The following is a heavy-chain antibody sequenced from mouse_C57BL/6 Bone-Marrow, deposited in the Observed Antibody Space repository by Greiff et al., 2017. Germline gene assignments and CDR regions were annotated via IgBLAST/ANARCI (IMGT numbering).Heavy chain of an antibody. J-gene: IGHJ4*01. V-gene: IGHV10-1*01. D-gene: IGHD1-1*01. Sequence: DVMLVESGGGLVQPKGSLKLSCAASGFSFNTYAMNWVRQAPGKGLEWVARIRSKSNNYATYYADSVKDRFTISRDDSESMLYLQMNNLKTEDTAMYYCVRHAYITTVGYAMDYWGQGTSVTVSS. CDR3: VRHAYITTVGYAMDY. CDR2: IRSKSNNYAT. CDR1: GFSFNTYA.